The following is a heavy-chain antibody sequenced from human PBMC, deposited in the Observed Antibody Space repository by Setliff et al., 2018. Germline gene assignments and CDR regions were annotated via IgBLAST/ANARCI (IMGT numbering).Heavy chain of an antibody. V-gene: IGHV4-59*08. Sequence: SETLSLTCSVSTASMTYYYWSWIRQPPGKGLEWIGHVYDTGSTKYSPSLKGRVTISSDTSVNEFSLRLTSVTAADTAMYYCASRDYYDNRGSLDFWGQGTLVTVSS. J-gene: IGHJ4*02. CDR3: ASRDYYDNRGSLDF. CDR2: VYDTGST. CDR1: TASMTYYY. D-gene: IGHD3-22*01.